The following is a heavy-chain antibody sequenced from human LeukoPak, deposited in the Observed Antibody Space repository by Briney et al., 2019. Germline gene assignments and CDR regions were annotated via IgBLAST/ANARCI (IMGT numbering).Heavy chain of an antibody. CDR1: GFSLSASGMC. J-gene: IGHJ4*02. Sequence: SGPTLVNPTQTLTLTCAFSGFSLSASGMCVSWIRQPLGKALEWLALIDWDDDKYYSTSLKTRLTISKDTSKNQVVLTMTNMDPVDTATYYCARMLYGDSVNYFDSWGQGTLVTVSP. V-gene: IGHV2-70*01. CDR3: ARMLYGDSVNYFDS. D-gene: IGHD4-17*01. CDR2: IDWDDDK.